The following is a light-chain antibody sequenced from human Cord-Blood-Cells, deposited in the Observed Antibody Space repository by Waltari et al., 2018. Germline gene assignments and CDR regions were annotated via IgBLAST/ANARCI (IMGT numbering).Light chain of an antibody. CDR1: QSVSSSY. J-gene: IGKJ4*01. CDR3: QQYGSSPLT. V-gene: IGKV3-20*01. CDR2: GAS. Sequence: EIVLTQSPGTLSLSPGERATLSCRASQSVSSSYLARYQQKPGQAPRPLISGASSRTTGIPDRFSGSGSGTDFTLTISRLEPEDFAVYYCQQYGSSPLTFGGGTKVEIK.